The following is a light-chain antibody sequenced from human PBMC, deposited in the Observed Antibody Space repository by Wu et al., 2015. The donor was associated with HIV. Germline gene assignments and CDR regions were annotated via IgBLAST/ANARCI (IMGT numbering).Light chain of an antibody. CDR1: QDIGPW. V-gene: IGKV1-5*03. J-gene: IGKJ2*01. CDR3: HQYAYFRTT. Sequence: DIQMTQSPSTLSASVGDRVTITCRASQDIGPWLAWYQQKPGKAPNLLIYKASKLEFGVPSRFSGGQSGTQFTLTISSLQPDDFATYYCHQYAYFRTTFGLGDQTGD. CDR2: KAS.